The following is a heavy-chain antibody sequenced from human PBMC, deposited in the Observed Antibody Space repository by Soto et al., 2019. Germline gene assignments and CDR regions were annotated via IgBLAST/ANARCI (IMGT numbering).Heavy chain of an antibody. Sequence: QLQLQESGSGLVKPSQTLSLTCAVSGGSISSGGYSWSWIRQPPGKGLEWIGYIYHSGSTYYNPSLKSRVTISVDRSKNQCSLKLSSVTAEDTAVYYCARDRKSLGFDYWGQGTLVTVSS. CDR3: ARDRKSLGFDY. V-gene: IGHV4-30-2*01. J-gene: IGHJ4*02. D-gene: IGHD3-16*01. CDR1: GGSISSGGYS. CDR2: IYHSGST.